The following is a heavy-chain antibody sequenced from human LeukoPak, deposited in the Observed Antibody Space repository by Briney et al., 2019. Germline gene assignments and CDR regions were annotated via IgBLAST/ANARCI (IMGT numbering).Heavy chain of an antibody. V-gene: IGHV4-39*02. D-gene: IGHD1-26*01. CDR2: IYYSGST. Sequence: SETLSLTCTVSGGSIISSGYYWGWIRQPPGKGLEWIGSIYYSGSTYYNPSLKSRVTISVDTSKNQFSLKLSSVTAADTAVYYCAREVGTTRSIDYWGQGTLVTVSS. CDR1: GGSIISSGYY. J-gene: IGHJ4*02. CDR3: AREVGTTRSIDY.